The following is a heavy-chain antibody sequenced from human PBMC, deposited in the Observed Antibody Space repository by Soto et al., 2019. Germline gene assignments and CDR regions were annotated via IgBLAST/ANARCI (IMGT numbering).Heavy chain of an antibody. V-gene: IGHV1-2*04. CDR2: INPNSGGT. D-gene: IGHD3-10*01. J-gene: IGHJ4*02. CDR1: GYTFTGYY. Sequence: QVQLVQSGAEVKKPRASVKVSCKASGYTFTGYYMHWVRQAPGQGLEWMGWINPNSGGTNYAQKCQGWVTMTRETSSSTAYMELSRLRSDDTAVYYCARDARGDEAPMDYWGQGTLVTVSS. CDR3: ARDARGDEAPMDY.